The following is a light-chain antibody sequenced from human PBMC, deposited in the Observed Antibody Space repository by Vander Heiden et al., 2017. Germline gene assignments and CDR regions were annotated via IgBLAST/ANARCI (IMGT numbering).Light chain of an antibody. CDR3: QAFDSSLNGYV. V-gene: IGLV1-40*01. CDR1: SSNIGGRSD. Sequence: QPILTQPPSASGNPGQRIIIPCAGSSSNIGGRSDVNWYQQLPGTVPKLLIYGNTNRPSGVPDRFSASKSGTSASLAITGLQAEDEADYYCQAFDSSLNGYVFGTGTKVTVL. J-gene: IGLJ1*01. CDR2: GNT.